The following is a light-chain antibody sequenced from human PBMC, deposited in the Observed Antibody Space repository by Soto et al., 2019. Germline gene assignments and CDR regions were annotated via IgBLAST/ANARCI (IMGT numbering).Light chain of an antibody. V-gene: IGLV1-44*01. J-gene: IGLJ2*01. CDR2: TNS. Sequence: QSALTQPPSASGPPGQRVTISCSVRASNIGSNFVSWYQVVPGTAPKLLIYTNSHRPSGVPDRFSGSRSGTSASLDISGLQSDDEADYFCATWDDNVKGPVFGGGTKLTVL. CDR1: ASNIGSNF. CDR3: ATWDDNVKGPV.